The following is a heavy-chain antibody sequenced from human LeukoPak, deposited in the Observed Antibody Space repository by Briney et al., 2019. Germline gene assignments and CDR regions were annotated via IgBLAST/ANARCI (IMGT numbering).Heavy chain of an antibody. Sequence: SETLSLTCTVSGGSISSYYWSWIRQPPGKGLEWIGYIYYSGSTNYNPSLKSRVTISVDTSKNQFSLKLSSVTAADTAVYYCARARTIFGVVIISYALDIWGQGTMVTVSS. V-gene: IGHV4-59*01. J-gene: IGHJ3*02. D-gene: IGHD3-3*01. CDR1: GGSISSYY. CDR2: IYYSGST. CDR3: ARARTIFGVVIISYALDI.